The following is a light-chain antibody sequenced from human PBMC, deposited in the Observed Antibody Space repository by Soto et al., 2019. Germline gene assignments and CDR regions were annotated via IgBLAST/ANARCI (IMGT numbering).Light chain of an antibody. J-gene: IGKJ3*01. CDR2: AAS. CDR3: QQYGSSLFS. V-gene: IGKV3-20*01. Sequence: EIVLTQSPGTLSLSPGERATLSCRASQSVSSTFLAWYQQKPGQAPRLLIYAASSRATGIPDRFSGSGSGTDFTLTISRLEPEDFAVYYCQQYGSSLFSFGPGTKEDIK. CDR1: QSVSSTF.